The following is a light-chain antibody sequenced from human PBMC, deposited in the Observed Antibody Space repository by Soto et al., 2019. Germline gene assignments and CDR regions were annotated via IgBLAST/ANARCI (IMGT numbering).Light chain of an antibody. CDR3: QQSYSTPT. CDR1: QSVSIY. V-gene: IGKV1-39*01. CDR2: ASS. J-gene: IGKJ2*01. Sequence: IQMTQSPSSLSASVGDRVTITCRTSQSVSIYVNWYQQKPGKAPILLIYASSSLQSGVPSRFSGSGSGTDFTLTISSLEPEDFETYYCQQSYSTPTFGQGTKVDIK.